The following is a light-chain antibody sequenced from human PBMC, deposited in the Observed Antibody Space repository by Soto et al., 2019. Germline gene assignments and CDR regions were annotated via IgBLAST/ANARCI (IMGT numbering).Light chain of an antibody. CDR3: QQTNNFPIT. CDR2: SAS. Sequence: DIQMTQSPSSVSASVGDRVTITCRASQDISSWLAWYQQKPGKGPKLLIYSASTLESGVPSRFSGRGSGTDFTLIISSLQPEDFATYYCQQTNNFPITFGQGTRLEIK. CDR1: QDISSW. V-gene: IGKV1-12*01. J-gene: IGKJ5*01.